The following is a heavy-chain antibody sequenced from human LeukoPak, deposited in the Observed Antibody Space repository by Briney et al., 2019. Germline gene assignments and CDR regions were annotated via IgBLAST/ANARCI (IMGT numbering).Heavy chain of an antibody. CDR2: IKSDGSST. Sequence: GGSLRLSCAASGFTFSSYEMNWVRQAPGKGLVWVSRIKSDGSSTRYADSVKGRFTISRDNAKNTLYLQMNSLRAEDTAIYYCARSADPNRGSGWYFDLWGHGTLVTVSS. CDR3: ARSADPNRGSGWYFDL. J-gene: IGHJ2*01. CDR1: GFTFSSYE. V-gene: IGHV3-74*01. D-gene: IGHD7-27*01.